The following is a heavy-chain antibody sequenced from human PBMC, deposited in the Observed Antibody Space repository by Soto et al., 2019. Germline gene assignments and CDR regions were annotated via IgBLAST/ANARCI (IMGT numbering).Heavy chain of an antibody. V-gene: IGHV3-23*01. CDR3: AKDRIGGFGELFDDAFDI. J-gene: IGHJ3*02. Sequence: GGFLRLSCAASGFTFISYAMSWVRQAPGKGLGWVSAISGSGGSTYYADSVKGRFTISRDNSKNTLYLQMNSLRAEDTAVYYCAKDRIGGFGELFDDAFDIWGQGTMVTVSS. CDR1: GFTFISYA. CDR2: ISGSGGST. D-gene: IGHD3-10*01.